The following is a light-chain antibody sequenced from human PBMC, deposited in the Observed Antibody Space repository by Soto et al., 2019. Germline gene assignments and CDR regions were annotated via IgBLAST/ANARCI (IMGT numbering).Light chain of an antibody. CDR1: QSVLYSSNNKNY. CDR2: WAS. Sequence: DIVMTQSPDSLAVSLGERATINCKSSQSVLYSSNNKNYLAWYQQKPGQPPKLLIYWASTRESGVPDRFSGSGSGTDFTLTISGLQSEDFAVYYCQQYNNWPQTFGQGTKVDIK. J-gene: IGKJ1*01. CDR3: QQYNNWPQT. V-gene: IGKV4-1*01.